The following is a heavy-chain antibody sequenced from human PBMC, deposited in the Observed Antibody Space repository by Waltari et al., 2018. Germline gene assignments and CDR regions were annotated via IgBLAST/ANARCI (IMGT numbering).Heavy chain of an antibody. CDR1: GGSISSSSYY. CDR3: ARMAWGYDFWSGYYSDY. D-gene: IGHD3-3*01. Sequence: QLQLQESGPGLVKPSETLSLTCTVSGGSISSSSYYWGGIRQLPGKGLEWIGSIYYSGSTYYNPSLKSRVTISVDTSKNQFSLKLSSVTAADTAVYYCARMAWGYDFWSGYYSDYWGQGTLVTVSS. J-gene: IGHJ4*02. CDR2: IYYSGST. V-gene: IGHV4-39*01.